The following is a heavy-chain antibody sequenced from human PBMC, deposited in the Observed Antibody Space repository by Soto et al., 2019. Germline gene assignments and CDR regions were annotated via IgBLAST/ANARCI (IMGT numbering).Heavy chain of an antibody. J-gene: IGHJ4*02. CDR2: IIPIFGTA. CDR1: GGTFSSYA. V-gene: IGHV1-69*06. Sequence: EASVKVSCKASGGTFSSYAISWVRQAPGQGLEWMGGIIPIFGTAIYAQKFQGRVTMTEDTSTDTAYMELSSLRSEDTAVYYCATQSIVATVRNYFDYWGQGTLVTVSS. D-gene: IGHD5-12*01. CDR3: ATQSIVATVRNYFDY.